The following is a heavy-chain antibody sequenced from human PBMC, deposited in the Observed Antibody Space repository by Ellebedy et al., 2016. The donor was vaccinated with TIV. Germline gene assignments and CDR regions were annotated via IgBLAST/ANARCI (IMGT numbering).Heavy chain of an antibody. CDR1: GDSVSSNTAS. Sequence: SQTLSLTCDISGDSVSSNTASWNWIRQSPSRGLEWLGRTYYRSKWYADSAISVESRIIINRDPSKNQFSLQLNSATPEDTAVYYCARGGIGLTVAMFEYWGQGILVTVSS. CDR2: TYYRSKWYA. CDR3: ARGGIGLTVAMFEY. J-gene: IGHJ4*02. V-gene: IGHV6-1*01. D-gene: IGHD5-12*01.